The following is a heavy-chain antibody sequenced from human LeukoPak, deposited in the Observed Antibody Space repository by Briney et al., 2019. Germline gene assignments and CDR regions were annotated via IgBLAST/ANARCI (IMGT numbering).Heavy chain of an antibody. J-gene: IGHJ4*02. Sequence: ASVKVSCKASGYTFTSYGISWVRQAPGQGLEWMGWISAYNGNTNYAQKLQGRVTMTTDTSTSTAYMELRSLRSDDTAVCYCARDLNYDFWSGYYPYWGQGTLVTVSS. CDR3: ARDLNYDFWSGYYPY. CDR1: GYTFTSYG. V-gene: IGHV1-18*01. D-gene: IGHD3-3*01. CDR2: ISAYNGNT.